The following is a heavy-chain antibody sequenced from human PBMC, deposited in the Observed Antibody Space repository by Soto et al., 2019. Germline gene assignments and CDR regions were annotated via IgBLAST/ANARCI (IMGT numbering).Heavy chain of an antibody. J-gene: IGHJ6*04. CDR3: ASSGRYYDFWSGYYSPLDV. Sequence: PGGSLRLSCAASGFTFSSYSMNWVRQAPGKGLEWVSYISSSSSTIYYADSVKGRFTISRDNAKNSLYLQMNSLRAEDTAVYYCASSGRYYDFWSGYYSPLDVWGKGTTVTVSS. CDR1: GFTFSSYS. V-gene: IGHV3-48*01. D-gene: IGHD3-3*01. CDR2: ISSSSSTI.